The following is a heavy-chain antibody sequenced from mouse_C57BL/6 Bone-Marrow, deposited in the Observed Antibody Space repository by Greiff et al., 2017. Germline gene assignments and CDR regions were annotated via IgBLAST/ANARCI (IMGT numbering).Heavy chain of an antibody. CDR1: GYTFTSYW. CDR3: ARGYYGSSYWFAY. Sequence: QVQLQQPGAELVRPGSSVKLSCKASGYTFTSYWMHWVKQRPIQGLEWIGNIDPSDSETHYNQKFKDKATLTVDKSSSTAYMQRSSLTSEDSAVYYCARGYYGSSYWFAYWGQGTLVTVSA. CDR2: IDPSDSET. D-gene: IGHD1-1*01. J-gene: IGHJ3*01. V-gene: IGHV1-52*01.